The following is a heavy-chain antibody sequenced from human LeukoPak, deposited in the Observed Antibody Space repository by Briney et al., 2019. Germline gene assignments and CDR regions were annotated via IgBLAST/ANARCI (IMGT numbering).Heavy chain of an antibody. CDR1: GGSISSYY. Sequence: SETLSLTCTVSGGSISSYYWSWIRQPPGKGLEWIGEIHHTGSTNYNPSLKSRVTISVDKSKNQFSLNFNSMSAADSAVYYCAANGYYTIEYWGQGTLVTVSS. V-gene: IGHV4-59*12. CDR3: AANGYYTIEY. CDR2: IHHTGST. J-gene: IGHJ4*02. D-gene: IGHD1-26*01.